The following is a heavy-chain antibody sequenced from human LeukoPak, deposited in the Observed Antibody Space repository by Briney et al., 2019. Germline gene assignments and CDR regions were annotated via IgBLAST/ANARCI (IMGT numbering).Heavy chain of an antibody. CDR1: GFTVSSNY. D-gene: IGHD2-2*01. V-gene: IGHV3-53*01. J-gene: IGHJ4*02. CDR2: IYSGGST. Sequence: GGSLRLSCAASGFTVSSNYMSWVRQAPGKGLGWVSVIYSGGSTYYADSVKGRFTISRDNSKNTLYLQMNSLRAEDTAVYYCASGFAAAQQSFKYWGQGTLVTVSS. CDR3: ASGFAAAQQSFKY.